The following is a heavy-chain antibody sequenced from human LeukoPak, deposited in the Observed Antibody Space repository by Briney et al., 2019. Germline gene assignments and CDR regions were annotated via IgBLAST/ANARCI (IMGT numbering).Heavy chain of an antibody. Sequence: ASVKVSCKASGYTFTGYYMHWVRQAPGQGLKWMGWINPNSGGTNYAQKFQGRVTMTRDTSISTAYMELSRLRSDDTAVYYCARDSRCSGGSCPKDAFDIWGQGTMVTVSS. CDR1: GYTFTGYY. D-gene: IGHD2-15*01. CDR3: ARDSRCSGGSCPKDAFDI. J-gene: IGHJ3*02. CDR2: INPNSGGT. V-gene: IGHV1-2*02.